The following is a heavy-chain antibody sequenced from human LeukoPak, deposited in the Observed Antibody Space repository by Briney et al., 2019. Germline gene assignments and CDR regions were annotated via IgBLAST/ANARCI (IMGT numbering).Heavy chain of an antibody. CDR3: ARARWAASLYYYYYGMDV. D-gene: IGHD6-13*01. Sequence: PGGSLRPSCAASGFTFSSYGMHWVRQAPGKGLEWVAVIWYDGSNKYYADSVKGRFTISRDNSKNTLYLQMNSLRAEDTAVYYCARARWAASLYYYYYGMDVWGQGTTVTVSS. V-gene: IGHV3-33*01. J-gene: IGHJ6*02. CDR1: GFTFSSYG. CDR2: IWYDGSNK.